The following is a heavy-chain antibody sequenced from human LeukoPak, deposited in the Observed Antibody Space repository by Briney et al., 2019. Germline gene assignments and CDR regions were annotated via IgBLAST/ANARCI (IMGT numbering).Heavy chain of an antibody. J-gene: IGHJ3*02. CDR2: IYYSGST. CDR1: GGSISSYY. V-gene: IGHV4-59*08. CDR3: ARLYGRRVDAFDI. D-gene: IGHD2-8*01. Sequence: KSSETLSVTCTVSGGSISSYYWSWIRQPPGKGLEWIGYIYYSGSTNYNPSLKSRVTISVDTSKNQFSLKLSSVTAADTAVYYCARLYGRRVDAFDIWGQGTMVTVSS.